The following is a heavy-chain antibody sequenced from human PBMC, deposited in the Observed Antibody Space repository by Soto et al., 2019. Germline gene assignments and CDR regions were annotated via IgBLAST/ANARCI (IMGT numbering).Heavy chain of an antibody. J-gene: IGHJ6*03. V-gene: IGHV3-48*01. CDR2: ISSSSSTI. Sequence: PGGSLRLPCAASGFTFSSYRMNWVRQAPGKGLEWVSYISSSSSTIYYADSVKGRFTISRDNAKNSLYLQMNSLRAEDTAVYYCARTYCSGGSCYFFPYMDVWGKGTTVTVSS. D-gene: IGHD2-15*01. CDR3: ARTYCSGGSCYFFPYMDV. CDR1: GFTFSSYR.